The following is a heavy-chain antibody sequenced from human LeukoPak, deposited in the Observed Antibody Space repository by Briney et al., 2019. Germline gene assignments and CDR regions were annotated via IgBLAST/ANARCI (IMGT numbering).Heavy chain of an antibody. D-gene: IGHD3-3*01. CDR3: ARDSVEWYIFDY. CDR2: TNRDGSST. J-gene: IGHJ4*02. CDR1: GFTFSSYW. V-gene: IGHV3-74*01. Sequence: GGSLRLSCAASGFTFSSYWMHWVRQAPGKGPVWVARTNRDGSSTAYADSVKGRFTISKDNAKNTLYLLMNRLRAEDTAVCYCARDSVEWYIFDYWGQGTLVTVSS.